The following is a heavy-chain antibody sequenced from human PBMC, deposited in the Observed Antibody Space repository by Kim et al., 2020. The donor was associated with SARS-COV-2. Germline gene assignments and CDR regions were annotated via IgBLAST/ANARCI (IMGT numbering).Heavy chain of an antibody. CDR3: ARDAGFWSGLVNYYYYYMDV. CDR2: ISSSSSYI. CDR1: GFTFSSYS. J-gene: IGHJ6*03. D-gene: IGHD3-3*01. V-gene: IGHV3-21*01. Sequence: GGSLRLSCAASGFTFSSYSMNWVRQAPGKGLEWVSSISSSSSYIYYADSVKGRFTISRDNAKNSLYLQMNSLRAEDTAVYYCARDAGFWSGLVNYYYYYMDVWGKGTTVTVSS.